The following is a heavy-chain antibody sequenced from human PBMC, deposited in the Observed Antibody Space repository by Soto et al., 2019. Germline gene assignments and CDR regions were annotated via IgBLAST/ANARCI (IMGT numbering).Heavy chain of an antibody. CDR1: GFSLSTSGVA. J-gene: IGHJ4*02. Sequence: QITVKESGPTLVKPTQTLTLTCTVSGFSLSTSGVAVAWIRQPPGKALEWLALLYWVDDERYSPPLRSRLTITKDNSKNQVVLTMTNMDPVDTGTYYCVHRQYNGYDWGYFDYWGQGSLVAVSS. V-gene: IGHV2-5*02. CDR3: VHRQYNGYDWGYFDY. CDR2: LYWVDDE. D-gene: IGHD5-12*01.